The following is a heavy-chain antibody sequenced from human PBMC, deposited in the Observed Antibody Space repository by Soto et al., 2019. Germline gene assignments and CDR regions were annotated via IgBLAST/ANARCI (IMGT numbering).Heavy chain of an antibody. CDR1: GASISNSHW. J-gene: IGHJ4*02. CDR3: ARDRSFGSGSYSDY. CDR2: IYHSGST. V-gene: IGHV4-4*02. Sequence: SETLSLTCVVSGASISNSHWLSWVRQPPGEGLEWIGEIYHSGSTNYNPSLGSRVTISVDKSKNQISLRLNSVTAADTAVYYCARDRSFGSGSYSDYWGQGTLVTVSS. D-gene: IGHD3-10*01.